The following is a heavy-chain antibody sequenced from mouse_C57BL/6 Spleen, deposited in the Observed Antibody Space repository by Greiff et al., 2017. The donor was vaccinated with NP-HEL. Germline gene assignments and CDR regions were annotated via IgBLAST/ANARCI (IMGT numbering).Heavy chain of an antibody. CDR3: ARSFYSNAYYFDY. V-gene: IGHV1-69*01. CDR1: GYTFTSYW. Sequence: QVQLQQPGAELVMPGASVKLSCKASGYTFTSYWMHWVKQRPGQGLEWIGEIDPSDSYTNYNQKFKGKSTLTVDKSSSTAYMQLSSLTSEDSAVYYCARSFYSNAYYFDYWGKGTTLTVSS. CDR2: IDPSDSYT. D-gene: IGHD2-5*01. J-gene: IGHJ2*01.